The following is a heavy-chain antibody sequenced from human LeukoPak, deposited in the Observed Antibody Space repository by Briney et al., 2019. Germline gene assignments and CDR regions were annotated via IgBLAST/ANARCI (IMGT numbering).Heavy chain of an antibody. J-gene: IGHJ1*01. CDR1: GGSISSYY. Sequence: SETLSLTCTVSGGSISSYYWSWIRQPAGKGLEWIGRIYTSGSTNYNPSLQSRVTMSVDTSKNQFSLKLSSVTAADTAVYYCARGYYDSSGYPSAEYFQHWGQGTLVTVSS. D-gene: IGHD3-22*01. CDR2: IYTSGST. V-gene: IGHV4-4*07. CDR3: ARGYYDSSGYPSAEYFQH.